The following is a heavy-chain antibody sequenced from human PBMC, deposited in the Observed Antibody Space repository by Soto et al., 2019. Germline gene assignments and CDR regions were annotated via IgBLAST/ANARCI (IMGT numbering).Heavy chain of an antibody. CDR1: GGTFSSYA. J-gene: IGHJ6*02. CDR2: IIPIFATA. D-gene: IGHD3-16*01. Sequence: QVQLVQSGAGVKKPGSSVKFSCKASGGTFSSYAINWVRQAPGQGLEWMGGIIPIFATADYAQKFQGRVTITADESTSTAYMELSSLRSEDTAVYYCAQCLLGVNYYFGMDVWGQGTTVTVSS. CDR3: AQCLLGVNYYFGMDV. V-gene: IGHV1-69*12.